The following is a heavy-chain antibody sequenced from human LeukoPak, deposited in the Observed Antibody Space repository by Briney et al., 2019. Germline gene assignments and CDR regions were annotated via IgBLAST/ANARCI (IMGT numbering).Heavy chain of an antibody. V-gene: IGHV4-38-2*01. CDR3: ARPLTDPYWNDAFDI. CDR2: IYHSGST. Sequence: SETLSLTCAVSGYSISSGYYWGWIRQPPGKGLEWIGSIYHSGSTYCNPSLKSRVTISVDTSKNQFSLKLSSVTAADTAVYYCARPLTDPYWNDAFDIWGQGTMVTVSS. J-gene: IGHJ3*02. CDR1: GYSISSGYY. D-gene: IGHD1-14*01.